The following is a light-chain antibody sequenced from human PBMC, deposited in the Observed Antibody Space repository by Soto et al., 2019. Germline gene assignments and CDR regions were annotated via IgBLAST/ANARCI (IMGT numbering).Light chain of an antibody. CDR1: SSDVGGYNY. CDR2: EVN. CDR3: SSFVSSRTVV. Sequence: QSALTHPASVSGSPGQSITISCTGTSSDVGGYNYVSWYQQHPGKAPKLIIFEVNNRPSGVSDRFSGSKSANTASLTISGLQAEDEADYYCSSFVSSRTVVFGGGTKLTVL. J-gene: IGLJ3*02. V-gene: IGLV2-14*01.